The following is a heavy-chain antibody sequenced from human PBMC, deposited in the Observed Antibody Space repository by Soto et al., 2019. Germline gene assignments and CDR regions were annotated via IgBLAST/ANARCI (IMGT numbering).Heavy chain of an antibody. V-gene: IGHV1-2*02. J-gene: IGHJ3*02. CDR3: ARDLEYYDYVWGRRPGGAFDI. Sequence: ASVKVSCKASGYTFTGYYMHWVRQAPGQGLEWMGWINPNSGGTNYAQKFQGRVTMTRDTSISTAYMELSRLRSDDTAVYYCARDLEYYDYVWGRRPGGAFDIWGHGTMVTVS. CDR2: INPNSGGT. D-gene: IGHD3-16*01. CDR1: GYTFTGYY.